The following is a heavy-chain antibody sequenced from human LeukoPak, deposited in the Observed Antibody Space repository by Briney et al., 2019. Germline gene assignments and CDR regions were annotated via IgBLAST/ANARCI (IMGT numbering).Heavy chain of an antibody. J-gene: IGHJ4*02. V-gene: IGHV3-7*03. CDR3: ARNEN. CDR1: GFTFSTNW. Sequence: GGSLRLSCTASGFTFSTNWMSWVRQAPGKGLEWVASIKEDGSEKCYVDSVKGRFTISRDNAKNSLYLQMNSLRAEDTAMYYCARNENWGQATLVTVSS. CDR2: IKEDGSEK.